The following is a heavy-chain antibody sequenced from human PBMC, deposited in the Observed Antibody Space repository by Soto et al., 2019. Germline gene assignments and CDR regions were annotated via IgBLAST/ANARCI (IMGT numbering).Heavy chain of an antibody. CDR1: GVSISSNYY. J-gene: IGHJ4*02. CDR3: ARSLGGYAIDS. V-gene: IGHV4-4*02. CDR2: IYHIGSV. D-gene: IGHD6-19*01. Sequence: QVLLQESGPGLVQPSGTLSLSCVVSGVSISSNYYWGWVRQPPGKGLEWLGDIYHIGSVNYQPSLKSRVTISMDKSQNQFSLKVNSVTAADTAVYYCARSLGGYAIDSWGQGTLVIVSS.